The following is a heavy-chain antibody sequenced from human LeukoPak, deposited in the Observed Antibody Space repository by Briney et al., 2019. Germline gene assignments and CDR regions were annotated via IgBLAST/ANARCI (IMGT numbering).Heavy chain of an antibody. D-gene: IGHD5/OR15-5a*01. CDR2: IYTSGST. CDR3: ARHPRGVVYDLSFDY. J-gene: IGHJ4*02. V-gene: IGHV4-4*07. Sequence: SETLSLTCTVSGGSISSYYWSWIRQPAGKGLEWIGRIYTSGSTNYNPSLKSRVTMSVDTSKNQFSLKLSSVTAADTAVYYCARHPRGVVYDLSFDYWGQGTLVTVSS. CDR1: GGSISSYY.